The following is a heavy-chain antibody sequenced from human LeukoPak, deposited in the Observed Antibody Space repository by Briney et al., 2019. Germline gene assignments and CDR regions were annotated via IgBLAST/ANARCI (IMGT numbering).Heavy chain of an antibody. CDR1: GYTFTSYG. V-gene: IGHV1-8*02. Sequence: GASVKVSCKASGYTFTSYGISWVRQATGQGLEWMGWVNPSSGVTRYAQKFQGRVTMTRNTSISTAYMELSSLRSEDTAVYYCAKNYDFLTGYASWGQGTLVTVSS. J-gene: IGHJ4*02. CDR2: VNPSSGVT. D-gene: IGHD3-9*01. CDR3: AKNYDFLTGYAS.